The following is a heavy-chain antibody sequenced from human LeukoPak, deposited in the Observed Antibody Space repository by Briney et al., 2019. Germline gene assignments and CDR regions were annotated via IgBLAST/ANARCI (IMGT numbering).Heavy chain of an antibody. CDR3: AKDLRRSGWYRNYYYYGMDV. V-gene: IGHV3-30*18. CDR1: GLTLSTYG. J-gene: IGHJ6*02. CDR2: ISYDGNSK. D-gene: IGHD6-19*01. Sequence: GRSLRLSCAASGLTLSTYGMHWVRQAPGKGLEWVAMISYDGNSKQYADFVKGRFTISRDNSKNTLYLQMNSLRTEDTAVYYCAKDLRRSGWYRNYYYYGMDVWGQGTTVTASS.